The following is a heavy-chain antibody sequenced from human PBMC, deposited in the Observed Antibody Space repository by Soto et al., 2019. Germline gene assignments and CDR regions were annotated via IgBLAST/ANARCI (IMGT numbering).Heavy chain of an antibody. CDR2: IIPIFGTA. D-gene: IGHD3-22*01. CDR1: GGTFSSYA. J-gene: IGHJ6*02. V-gene: IGHV1-69*12. Sequence: QVQLVQSGAEVKKPGSSVKVSCKASGGTFSSYAISWVRQAPGQGLEWMGGIIPIFGTANYAQKFQGRVTITADESTSTAYMELSSLRSGDTSGDYCAGIVQPRYYYGMDAWGHGTTVTVCS. CDR3: AGIVQPRYYYGMDA.